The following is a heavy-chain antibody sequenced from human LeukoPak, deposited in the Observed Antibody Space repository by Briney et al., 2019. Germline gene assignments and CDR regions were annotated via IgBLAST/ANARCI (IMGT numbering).Heavy chain of an antibody. J-gene: IGHJ3*02. CDR3: ARVFPIVVVVPSAFDI. Sequence: SETLSLTCAVYGGSFSGYYWSWIRQPPGKGLEWIGEINHSGSTNYNPSLKSRVTISVDTSKNQFSLKLSSVTAADTAVYYCARVFPIVVVVPSAFDIRGQGTMVTASS. V-gene: IGHV4-34*01. CDR2: INHSGST. CDR1: GGSFSGYY. D-gene: IGHD2-15*01.